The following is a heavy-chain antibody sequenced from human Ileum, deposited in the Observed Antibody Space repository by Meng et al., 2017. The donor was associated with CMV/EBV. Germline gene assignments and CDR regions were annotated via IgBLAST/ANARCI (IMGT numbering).Heavy chain of an antibody. Sequence: LGEVGGGWIQTGVSLRLSCAASGFTVSTNYMSWVRQAPGKGLEWLSLIYSGGATFYADAVKGRFTSSRDNSKKTLYLQMNSLRVEDTAVYYCVKGGWGDYWGQGTLVTVSS. CDR1: GFTVSTNY. J-gene: IGHJ4*02. CDR3: VKGGWGDY. CDR2: IYSGGAT. V-gene: IGHV3-53*01. D-gene: IGHD3-16*01.